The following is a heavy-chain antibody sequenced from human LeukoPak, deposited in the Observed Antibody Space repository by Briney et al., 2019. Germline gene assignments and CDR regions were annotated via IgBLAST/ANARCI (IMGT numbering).Heavy chain of an antibody. CDR1: GFTFSSYW. CDR2: INSDGSST. V-gene: IGHV3-74*01. D-gene: IGHD3-3*01. Sequence: PVGSLRLSCAASGFTFSSYWMHWVRQAPGKGLVWVSRINSDGSSTSYADPVKGRFTISIDNAKNTLYLQMNSLIAEDTAVYYCARAALYDFWSGNYYYMDVWGKGTTVTVSS. CDR3: ARAALYDFWSGNYYYMDV. J-gene: IGHJ6*03.